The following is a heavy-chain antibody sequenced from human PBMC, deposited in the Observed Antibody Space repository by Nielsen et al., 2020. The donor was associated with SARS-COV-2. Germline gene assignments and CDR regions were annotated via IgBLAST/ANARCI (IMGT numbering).Heavy chain of an antibody. CDR3: ARHPLYLDWFDP. Sequence: GSLRLSCTVSGGSISKSPYYWGWIRQPPGQGLEWIGTIYNSGSTNYNPSLKSRVTISVDTSKNQFSLKLTSVTAADTAVYYCARHPLYLDWFDPWGQGTLVTVSS. CDR1: GGSISKSPYY. V-gene: IGHV4-39*01. J-gene: IGHJ5*02. CDR2: IYNSGST.